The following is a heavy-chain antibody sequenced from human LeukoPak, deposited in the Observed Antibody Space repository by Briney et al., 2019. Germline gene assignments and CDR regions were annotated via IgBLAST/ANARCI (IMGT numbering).Heavy chain of an antibody. CDR3: ARVSGSSGYVSYYYMDV. CDR2: INHSGST. V-gene: IGHV4-34*01. D-gene: IGHD3-22*01. CDR1: GGSFSGYY. J-gene: IGHJ6*03. Sequence: SETLSLTCAVYGGSFSGYYWSWIRQPPGKGLGWIVEINHSGSTNYNPSLKSRVTISVDTSKNQFSLKLSSVTAADTAVYYCARVSGSSGYVSYYYMDVWGKGTTVTVSS.